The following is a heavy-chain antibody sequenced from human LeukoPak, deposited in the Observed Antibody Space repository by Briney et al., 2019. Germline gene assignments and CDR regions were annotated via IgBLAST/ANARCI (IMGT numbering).Heavy chain of an antibody. CDR1: GVSFSDYY. J-gene: IGHJ4*01. CDR2: INHSGST. V-gene: IGHV4-34*01. CDR3: ARVQDFETRGYYLGY. Sequence: SETLSLTCAVYGVSFSDYYWNWIRQPPGKGLEWIGEINHSGSTNYNPSLKSRVTMSVDTFKSQSSLTLSSVTAADTAVYYCARVQDFETRGYYLGYWGHGTLVTVSS. D-gene: IGHD3-22*01.